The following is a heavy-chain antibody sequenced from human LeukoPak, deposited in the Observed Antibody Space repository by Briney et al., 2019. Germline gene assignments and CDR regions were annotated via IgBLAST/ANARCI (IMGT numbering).Heavy chain of an antibody. D-gene: IGHD3-22*01. CDR3: ATPLDYYDTSGYPQGGD. V-gene: IGHV3-33*01. J-gene: IGHJ4*02. CDR1: GFTFSSYG. CDR2: IWYDGSNK. Sequence: GGSLRLSCAASGFTFSSYGMHWVRQAPGKGLEWVAVIWYDGSNKYYADSVKGRFTISRDNSKNTLYLQMNSLRAEDTAVYYCATPLDYYDTSGYPQGGDWGQGTLVTVSS.